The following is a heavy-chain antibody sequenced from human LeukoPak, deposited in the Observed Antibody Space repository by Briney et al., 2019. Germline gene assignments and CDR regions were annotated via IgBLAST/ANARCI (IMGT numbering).Heavy chain of an antibody. CDR2: IYTGGNT. CDR3: ARDRVTIFGVVTIGSFDY. D-gene: IGHD3-3*01. V-gene: IGHV4-4*07. Sequence: MSSETLSLTCTVSGGSTSSYYWNWIRQPAGKGLEWIGRIYTGGNTNYNPSLKSRVTMSVDTSKNQLSLRLSSVTAADTAVYYCARDRVTIFGVVTIGSFDYWGQGTLVTVSS. CDR1: GGSTSSYY. J-gene: IGHJ4*02.